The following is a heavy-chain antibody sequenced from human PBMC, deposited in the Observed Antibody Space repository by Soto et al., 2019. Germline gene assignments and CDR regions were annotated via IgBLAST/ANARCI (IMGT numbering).Heavy chain of an antibody. J-gene: IGHJ4*02. CDR2: IYWDDDK. V-gene: IGHV2-5*02. CDR1: GFSLSPHGVG. D-gene: IGHD4-17*01. Sequence: QITLKESGPTLVKPTQTLTLTCTFSGFSLSPHGVGVGWIRQPPGRALEWLALIYWDDDKRYSPSPKSRLTITKDTSKNQVVLTRTSMDPVDTATYYCAHISTTGTTVWGQGTLVTVSS. CDR3: AHISTTGTTV.